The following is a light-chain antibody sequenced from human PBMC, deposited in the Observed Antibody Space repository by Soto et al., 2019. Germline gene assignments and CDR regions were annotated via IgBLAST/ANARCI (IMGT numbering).Light chain of an antibody. J-gene: IGKJ2*01. CDR1: QSISRY. CDR2: SAS. Sequence: DIQMTQSPSSLSASVGDRVXXXXXXGQSISRYLNWYQQRPGKAPKLLIYSASTLQTGVPSRFSGSGSGADFTLTISSLQPEDFATYYCQQSYSTLLYTFGQGTKVDNK. CDR3: QQSYSTLLYT. V-gene: IGKV1-39*01.